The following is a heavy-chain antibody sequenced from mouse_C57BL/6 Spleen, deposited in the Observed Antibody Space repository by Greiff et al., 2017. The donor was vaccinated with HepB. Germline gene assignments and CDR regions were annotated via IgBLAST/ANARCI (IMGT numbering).Heavy chain of an antibody. CDR1: GYTFTEYT. V-gene: IGHV1-62-2*01. D-gene: IGHD1-1*01. Sequence: QVQLKESGAELVKPGASVKLSCKASGYTFTEYTIHWVKQRSGQGLEWIGWFYPGSGSIKYNEKFKDKATLTADKSSSTVYMELSRLTSEDSAVYFCARHEAPYYYGSSQYYFDYWGQGTTLTVSS. CDR2: FYPGSGSI. CDR3: ARHEAPYYYGSSQYYFDY. J-gene: IGHJ2*01.